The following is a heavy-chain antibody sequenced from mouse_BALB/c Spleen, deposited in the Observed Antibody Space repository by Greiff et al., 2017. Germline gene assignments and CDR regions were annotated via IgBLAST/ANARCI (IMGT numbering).Heavy chain of an antibody. D-gene: IGHD2-1*01. V-gene: IGHV1-5*01. CDR1: GYTFTSYW. J-gene: IGHJ4*01. CDR2: IYPGNSDT. CDR3: TVYGNYVPAMDY. Sequence: VQLQQSGTVLARPGASVKMSCKASGYTFTSYWMHWVKQRPGQGLEWIGAIYPGNSDTSYNQKFKGKAKLTAVTSTSTAYMELSSLTNEDSAVYYCTVYGNYVPAMDYWGQGTSVTVSS.